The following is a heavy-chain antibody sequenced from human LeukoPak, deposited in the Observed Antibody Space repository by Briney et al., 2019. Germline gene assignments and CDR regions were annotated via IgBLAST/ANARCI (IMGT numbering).Heavy chain of an antibody. D-gene: IGHD5-18*01. J-gene: IGHJ4*02. V-gene: IGHV3-33*01. Sequence: PRGSLRLSCAASRFTFRSYGMHWVPQAPGKGLEWVAVIWYEGSTKNYADSVKGRFTISRDNSKTTLYLQMNSLRAEDKAVYYCAREGGVGYREEYYFDYWGQGTLVTVSS. CDR3: AREGGVGYREEYYFDY. CDR2: IWYEGSTK. CDR1: RFTFRSYG.